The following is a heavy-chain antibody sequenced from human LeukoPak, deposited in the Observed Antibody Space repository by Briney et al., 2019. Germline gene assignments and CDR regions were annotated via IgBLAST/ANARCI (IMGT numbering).Heavy chain of an antibody. CDR3: ARRSSGGGLFDY. V-gene: IGHV4-39*02. D-gene: IGHD6-19*01. J-gene: IGHJ4*02. CDR1: GGSISSSSYY. Sequence: KSSETLSLTCTVSGGSISSSSYYWGWIRQPPGKGLEWIGSIFYSGNTYYNPSLKSRGTISVDTSKYHFSLELSSVTSADTAVYYCARRSSGGGLFDYWGQGTLVTVSS. CDR2: IFYSGNT.